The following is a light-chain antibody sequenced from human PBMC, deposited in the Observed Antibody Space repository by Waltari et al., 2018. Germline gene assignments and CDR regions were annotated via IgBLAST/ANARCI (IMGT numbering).Light chain of an antibody. J-gene: IGKJ1*01. CDR2: AAS. V-gene: IGKV3-20*01. CDR1: QSISKY. CDR3: QNHERLPAT. Sequence: EVVLTQSPGTLSLSPGERATLSCRASQSISKYLVWYQQSPGQAPRLLIYAASTRATGIPDRFSGSGSGTDFSLTISRLEPEDFAVYYCQNHERLPATFGQGTKVEIK.